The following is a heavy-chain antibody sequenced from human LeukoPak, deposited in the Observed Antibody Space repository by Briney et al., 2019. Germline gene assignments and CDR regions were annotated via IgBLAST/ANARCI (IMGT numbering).Heavy chain of an antibody. Sequence: GGSLRLSCAASGFTFSDYYMSWIRQAPGKGLEWVSYISSSGSTIYYADSVKGRFTISRDNAKNSLYLQMDSLRAEDTAVYYCAREIGLWVSYYYYGMDVWGQGTTVTVSS. V-gene: IGHV3-11*01. CDR3: AREIGLWVSYYYYGMDV. CDR1: GFTFSDYY. J-gene: IGHJ6*02. CDR2: ISSSGSTI. D-gene: IGHD5-18*01.